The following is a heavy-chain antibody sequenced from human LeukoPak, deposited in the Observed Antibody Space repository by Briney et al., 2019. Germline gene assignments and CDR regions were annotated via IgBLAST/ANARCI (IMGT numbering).Heavy chain of an antibody. CDR2: ITGSGGST. V-gene: IGHV3-23*01. Sequence: GGSLRLSCAASGFTFSSHAMTWVRQAPGKGLEWGSSITGSGGSTFYADSVKGRFTISRDNSKNTLYLQMSSLRAEDTAMYYCARRDDYSAYDCWGQGTLVTVSS. D-gene: IGHD5-24*01. CDR3: ARRDDYSAYDC. J-gene: IGHJ4*02. CDR1: GFTFSSHA.